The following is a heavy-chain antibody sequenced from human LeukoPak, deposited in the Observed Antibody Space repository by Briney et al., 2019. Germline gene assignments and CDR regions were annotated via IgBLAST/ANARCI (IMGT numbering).Heavy chain of an antibody. V-gene: IGHV3-23*01. CDR2: ISGSGGST. CDR1: GFTFSSYA. CDR3: AKAPGYIGGYYYGMDV. J-gene: IGHJ6*02. D-gene: IGHD5-18*01. Sequence: GGSLRLSCAASGFTFSSYAMSWVRQARGKGLEWVSSISGSGGSTYYADSVKGRFTISRDNSKNTLYLQMNSLRAEDTAVYYCAKAPGYIGGYYYGMDVWGQGTTVTVSS.